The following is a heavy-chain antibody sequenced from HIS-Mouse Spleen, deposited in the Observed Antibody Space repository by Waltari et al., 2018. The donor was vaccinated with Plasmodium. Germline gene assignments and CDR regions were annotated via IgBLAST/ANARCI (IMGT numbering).Heavy chain of an antibody. CDR1: AYTFPSFD. V-gene: IGHV1-8*01. CDR2: MNPNSGNT. J-gene: IGHJ2*01. CDR3: ARRYFDL. Sequence: QVQLVQSGAAVKKPGASVKVSCKPSAYTFPSFDINWVRQATGQGLEGMGWMNPNSGNTGYAQKFQGRVTMTRNTSISTAYMELSSLRSEDTAVYYCARRYFDLWGRGTLVTVSS.